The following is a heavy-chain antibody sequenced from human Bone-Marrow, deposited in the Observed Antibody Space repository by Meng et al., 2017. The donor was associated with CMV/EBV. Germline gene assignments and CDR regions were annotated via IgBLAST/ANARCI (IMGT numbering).Heavy chain of an antibody. Sequence: SETLSLTCTVSGGTVSSGSYYWSWIRQPPGKGLEWIGYIYYSGSTNYNPSLKSRVTISVDTSKYQFSLKLSSVTAADTAVYYCARDSHYDFWSGYYTDYYYGMDVWGQGTTVTVSS. V-gene: IGHV4-61*01. CDR3: ARDSHYDFWSGYYTDYYYGMDV. J-gene: IGHJ6*02. CDR2: IYYSGST. D-gene: IGHD3-3*01. CDR1: GGTVSSGSYY.